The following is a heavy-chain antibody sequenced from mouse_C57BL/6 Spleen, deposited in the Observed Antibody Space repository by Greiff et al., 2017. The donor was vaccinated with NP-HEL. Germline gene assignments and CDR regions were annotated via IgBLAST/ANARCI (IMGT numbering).Heavy chain of an antibody. CDR1: GYEFSSYW. J-gene: IGHJ1*03. CDR3: ARSGSYGYFDV. CDR2: IYPGDGDT. Sequence: QVQLQQSGAELVQPGASVKISCKASGYEFSSYWMNWVKQRPGKGLEWIGQIYPGDGDTNYNGKFKGKATLTADKSSSTAYMQLSSLTSGDSAVYFCARSGSYGYFDVWGTGTTVTVSS. V-gene: IGHV1-80*01. D-gene: IGHD1-1*01.